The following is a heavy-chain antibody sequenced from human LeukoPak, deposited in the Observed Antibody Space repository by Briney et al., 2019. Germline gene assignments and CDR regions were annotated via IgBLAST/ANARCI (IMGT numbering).Heavy chain of an antibody. CDR3: ARDGIAAAGLI. CDR2: ISSSSSYI. J-gene: IGHJ4*02. CDR1: GFTFSSYA. V-gene: IGHV3-21*01. Sequence: GGSLRLSCAASGFTFSSYAMSWVRQAPGKGLEWVSSISSSSSYIYYADSVKGRFTISRDNAKNSLYLQMNSLRAEDTAVYYCARDGIAAAGLIWGQGTLVTVSS. D-gene: IGHD6-13*01.